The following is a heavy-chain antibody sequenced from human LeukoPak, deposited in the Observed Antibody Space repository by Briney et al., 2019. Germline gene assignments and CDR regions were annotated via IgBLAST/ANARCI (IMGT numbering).Heavy chain of an antibody. Sequence: GGSLRLSCEASGFTFSTCGMHWVRQAPGKGLEWVAFIRSDGSNAYYIDSVKGRFTLSRDNSKNTMFLSMSSLRAEDTAIYYCAKDGVYGSGSYYLDYWGQGTLLTVSS. J-gene: IGHJ4*02. V-gene: IGHV3-30*02. D-gene: IGHD3-10*01. CDR2: IRSDGSNA. CDR3: AKDGVYGSGSYYLDY. CDR1: GFTFSTCG.